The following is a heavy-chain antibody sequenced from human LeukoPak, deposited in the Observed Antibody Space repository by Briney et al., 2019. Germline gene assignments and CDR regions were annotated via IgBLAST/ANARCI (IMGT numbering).Heavy chain of an antibody. V-gene: IGHV1-8*01. J-gene: IGHJ5*02. CDR3: VRLFVQEPSGWFDP. D-gene: IGHD3-10*01. CDR2: MNPNSGNT. Sequence: ASVEVSCKTSGYSFSSYEINWVRQPPGQGLERMGWMNPNSGNTAYAQKFQGRITMTRDASIRTAYMELNSLRSEDTAVYYCVRLFVQEPSGWFDPWGQGTLVTVS. CDR1: GYSFSSYE.